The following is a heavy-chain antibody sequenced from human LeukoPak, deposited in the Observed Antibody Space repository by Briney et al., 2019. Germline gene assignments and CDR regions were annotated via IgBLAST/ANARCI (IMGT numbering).Heavy chain of an antibody. Sequence: GASVKVSCKASGYTFTSYDINWVRQATGQGLEWMGWMNPNSGNTGYAQKFQGRVTLTRNTSISTAYMKLSSLPSEATAVHYCARLGQYYDFWSGYYKNWFDPWGQGTLVTVSS. CDR3: ARLGQYYDFWSGYYKNWFDP. V-gene: IGHV1-8*01. J-gene: IGHJ5*02. CDR1: GYTFTSYD. CDR2: MNPNSGNT. D-gene: IGHD3-3*01.